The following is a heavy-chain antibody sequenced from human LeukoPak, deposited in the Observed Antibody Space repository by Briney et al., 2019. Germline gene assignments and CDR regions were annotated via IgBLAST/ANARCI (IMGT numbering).Heavy chain of an antibody. CDR3: AKRGYDSSGYYGYFDY. V-gene: IGHV3-23*01. Sequence: GGSLRLSCAASGFTFSSYAMCWVRQAPGKGLEWVSVISGSGGSTYYADSVEGRFTISRDNSKNALYLQMNSLRAEDTAVYYCAKRGYDSSGYYGYFDYWGQGIQVTVSS. J-gene: IGHJ4*02. CDR2: ISGSGGST. CDR1: GFTFSSYA. D-gene: IGHD3-22*01.